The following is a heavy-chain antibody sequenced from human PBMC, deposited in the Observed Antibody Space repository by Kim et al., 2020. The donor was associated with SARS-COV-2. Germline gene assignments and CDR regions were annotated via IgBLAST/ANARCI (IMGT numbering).Heavy chain of an antibody. CDR3: ARDPGGIAVAGTSVAFDI. Sequence: GGSLRLSCAASGFTFSSYWMSWVRQAPGKGLEWVANIKQDGSEKYYVDSVKGRFTISRDNAKNSLYLQMNSLRAEDTAVYYCARDPGGIAVAGTSVAFDIWGQGTMVTVSS. CDR2: IKQDGSEK. D-gene: IGHD6-19*01. J-gene: IGHJ3*02. CDR1: GFTFSSYW. V-gene: IGHV3-7*01.